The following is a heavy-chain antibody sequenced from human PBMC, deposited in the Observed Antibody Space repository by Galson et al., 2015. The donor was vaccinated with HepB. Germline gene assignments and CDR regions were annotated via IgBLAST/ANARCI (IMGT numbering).Heavy chain of an antibody. CDR3: ARGAGYSGYAFGSRQTWFDP. J-gene: IGHJ5*02. D-gene: IGHD5-12*01. CDR2: ISSSSSTI. V-gene: IGHV3-48*01. CDR1: GFTFSSYS. Sequence: SLRLSCAASGFTFSSYSMNWGRQAPGKGLEWVSYISSSSSTIYYADSVKGRFTISRDNAKNSLYLQMNSLRAEDTAVYYCARGAGYSGYAFGSRQTWFDPWGQGTLVTVSS.